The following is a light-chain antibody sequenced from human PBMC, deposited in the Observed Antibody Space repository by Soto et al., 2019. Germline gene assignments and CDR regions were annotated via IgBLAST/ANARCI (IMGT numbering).Light chain of an antibody. J-gene: IGKJ4*01. CDR3: QQYNSFPPT. V-gene: IGKV1-16*01. CDR1: QDINNY. Sequence: DIQMTQSPSSLSASVGDIVTISCRASQDINNYLAWFQQKPRKAPKSLIYAAFNLHNWVPSRFSGSGSGADFTLTISSLQPEDFATYYCQQYNSFPPTFGGGTKVEVK. CDR2: AAF.